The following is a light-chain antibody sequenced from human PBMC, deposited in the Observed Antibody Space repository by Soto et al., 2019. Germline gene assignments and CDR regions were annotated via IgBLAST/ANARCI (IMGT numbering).Light chain of an antibody. Sequence: DIQLTQSPSFLSASVGDRVTITCRASQGISSYLAWYQQKPGKAPKLLIYAASTLQSGVPSRFSGSGSGTEFTLTISSLQPEDVATYYCQNYDSAPRTFGQGTKVEIK. CDR2: AAS. V-gene: IGKV1-9*01. CDR3: QNYDSAPRT. CDR1: QGISSY. J-gene: IGKJ1*01.